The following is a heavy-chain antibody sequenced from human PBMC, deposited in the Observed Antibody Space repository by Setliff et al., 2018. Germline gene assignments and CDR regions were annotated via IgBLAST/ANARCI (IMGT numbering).Heavy chain of an antibody. Sequence: PSETLSLTCTVSGGSISSGSYYWSWVRQPPGKGLEWIGEIYHSGSTNYNPSLKSRVTISVDKSKNQFSLKLSSVTAADTAVYYCARDWRDYGAKGYWGQGTLVTVSS. CDR2: IYHSGST. D-gene: IGHD4-17*01. V-gene: IGHV4-39*07. CDR1: GGSISSGSYY. CDR3: ARDWRDYGAKGY. J-gene: IGHJ4*02.